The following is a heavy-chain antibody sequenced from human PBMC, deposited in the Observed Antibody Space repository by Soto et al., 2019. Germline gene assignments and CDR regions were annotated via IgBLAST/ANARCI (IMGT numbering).Heavy chain of an antibody. CDR1: GYTFTSYA. D-gene: IGHD2-21*02. J-gene: IGHJ1*01. V-gene: IGHV1-3*01. Sequence: GASVKVSCKASGYTFTSYAMHWVRQAPGQRLEWMGWINAGNGNTKYSQKFQGRVTITRDTSASTAYMELSSLRSEDTAVYYCARLAYCGGDCYLYSQHWGQGTLATVSS. CDR2: INAGNGNT. CDR3: ARLAYCGGDCYLYSQH.